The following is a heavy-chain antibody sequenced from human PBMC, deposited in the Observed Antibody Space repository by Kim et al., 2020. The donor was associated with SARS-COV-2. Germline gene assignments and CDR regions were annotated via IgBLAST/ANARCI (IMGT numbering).Heavy chain of an antibody. V-gene: IGHV3-11*06. CDR1: GFTFSDYY. CDR3: ERDRVVPAVLAYYYYGMDV. J-gene: IGHJ6*02. Sequence: GGSLRLSCAASGFTFSDYYMSWIRQAPGKGLEWVAYISSSSRYTKYADSVKGRFTISRDNAKNALYLQINSLRAEDTAVYYCERDRVVPAVLAYYYYGMDVWGQGTTVTVSS. D-gene: IGHD2-2*01. CDR2: ISSSSRYT.